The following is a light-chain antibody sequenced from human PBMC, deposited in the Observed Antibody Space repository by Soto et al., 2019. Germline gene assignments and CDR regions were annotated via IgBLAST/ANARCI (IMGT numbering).Light chain of an antibody. V-gene: IGLV2-14*01. CDR3: QSYDSSLTVV. CDR1: SSDIGAYDY. Sequence: QSALTQPASLSGSPGQSITISCTGTSSDIGAYDYVSWFQQHPGKAPKLMISEVNNRPSGVSNRFSGSKSGNTAYLTISGLQVEDEAEYFCQSYDSSLTVVFGGGTKLTVL. J-gene: IGLJ2*01. CDR2: EVN.